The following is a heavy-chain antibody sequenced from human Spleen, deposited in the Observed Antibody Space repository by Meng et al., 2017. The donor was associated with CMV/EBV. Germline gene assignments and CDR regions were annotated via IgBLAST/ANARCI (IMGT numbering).Heavy chain of an antibody. CDR2: IESPGNT. J-gene: IGHJ4*02. V-gene: IGHV4-61*02. D-gene: IGHD2-21*02. CDR3: AREGWGLSVHDWGIFDF. CDR1: VCSTNSGNYP. Sequence: VRVLARAPSQVTLTTPLSPPSLVSVCSTNSGNYPGTWTRRPAGKGLEWIGRIESPGNTNSNPSLGRRVSISINTSQKEFSLELSFVTAPDTAVYYCAREGWGLSVHDWGIFDFWGQGALVTVSS.